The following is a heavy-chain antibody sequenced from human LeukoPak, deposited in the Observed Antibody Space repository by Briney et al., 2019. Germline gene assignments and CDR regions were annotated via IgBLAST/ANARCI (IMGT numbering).Heavy chain of an antibody. CDR2: ISAY. Sequence: ASVKVSCKASGYTFTSYAVAWVRQAPGQGLEWMGWISAYAQKIRGRVTMTTDTSTNTGYMELRSLRSDDTAVYFCARDQLRYYGSDTYYSDMDFWGQGTTVTVSS. D-gene: IGHD3-10*01. J-gene: IGHJ6*02. CDR3: ARDQLRYYGSDTYYSDMDF. V-gene: IGHV1-18*01. CDR1: GYTFTSYA.